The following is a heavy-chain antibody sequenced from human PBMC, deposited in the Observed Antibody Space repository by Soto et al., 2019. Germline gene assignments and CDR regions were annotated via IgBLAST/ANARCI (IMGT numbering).Heavy chain of an antibody. CDR2: IYSGGST. Sequence: EVQLVESGGGLVQPGGSLRLSCAASGFIVSSNYMIWVRQAPGNGLEWVSVIYSGGSTYYADSVKGRFTISRDNSKNTLYLQMNSLRADDTAVYYCARGAYDSSGYTLDYWGQGTLVTVSS. J-gene: IGHJ4*02. D-gene: IGHD3-22*01. CDR1: GFIVSSNY. V-gene: IGHV3-66*01. CDR3: ARGAYDSSGYTLDY.